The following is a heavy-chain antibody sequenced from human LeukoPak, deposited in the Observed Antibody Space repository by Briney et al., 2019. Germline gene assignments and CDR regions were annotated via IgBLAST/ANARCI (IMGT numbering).Heavy chain of an antibody. J-gene: IGHJ4*02. CDR3: ARGLVGGNSAGRYFDY. V-gene: IGHV3-48*02. D-gene: IGHD4-23*01. Sequence: VSLRLSCAVSGFSITSSSVNWVRHAPGKGRVWVSYIRCSGGPIYYAVCVRGRFTMSRDTAKNSVYLKMNSESDEDTSVFMCARGLVGGNSAGRYFDYWGQGHLVPVSS. CDR1: GFSITSSS. CDR2: IRCSGGPI.